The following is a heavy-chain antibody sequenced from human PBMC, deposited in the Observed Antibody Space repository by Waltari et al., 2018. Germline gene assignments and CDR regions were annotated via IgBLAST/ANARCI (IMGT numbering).Heavy chain of an antibody. CDR2: INHSPNS. CDR1: GGSLRGYY. J-gene: IGHJ6*02. CDR3: VRLEDCTGPGGNCYSGAPFAVDV. V-gene: IGHV4-34*01. Sequence: QVHLQQWGAGLLRPSDTLSLICAVYGGSLRGYYWGWIRQPPGKGLEWIGEINHSPNSNYNPSLRSRVHMSIDTSQNQFSLQLTSVTAADTGVYYCVRLEDCTGPGGNCYSGAPFAVDVWGQGTTVTVPS. D-gene: IGHD2-8*02.